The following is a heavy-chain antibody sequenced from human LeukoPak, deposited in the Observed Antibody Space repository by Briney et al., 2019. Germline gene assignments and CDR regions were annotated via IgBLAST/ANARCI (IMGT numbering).Heavy chain of an antibody. CDR2: IWYDGTNK. V-gene: IGHV3-33*08. J-gene: IGHJ4*02. Sequence: GGSLRLSCAASGFMFDDHGMSWVRQAPGKGLEWVAVIWYDGTNKYYADSVKGRFTISRDKSKNTLDLQMNSLRVEDTAVYYCARDPGPTLVRGVISYFDYWGQGTLVTVSS. CDR1: GFMFDDHG. CDR3: ARDPGPTLVRGVISYFDY. D-gene: IGHD3-10*01.